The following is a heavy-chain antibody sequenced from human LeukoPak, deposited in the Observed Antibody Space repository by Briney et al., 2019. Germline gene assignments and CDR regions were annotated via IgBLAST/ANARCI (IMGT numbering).Heavy chain of an antibody. CDR3: AQVGGYTNHDAFDI. CDR1: GFTFDDYA. D-gene: IGHD5-12*01. Sequence: GGSLRLSCAASGFTFDDYAMHWVRQAPGKGLEWVSGISWNSGSIGYADSVKGRFTISRDNAKNSLYLQMNSLRAEDMALYYCAQVGGYTNHDAFDIWGQGTMVTVSS. CDR2: ISWNSGSI. V-gene: IGHV3-9*03. J-gene: IGHJ3*02.